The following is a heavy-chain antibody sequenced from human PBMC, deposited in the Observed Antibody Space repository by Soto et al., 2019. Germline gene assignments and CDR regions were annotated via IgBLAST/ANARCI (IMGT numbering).Heavy chain of an antibody. D-gene: IGHD3-9*01. CDR3: ARRKGGLVIISHYYGMDV. CDR2: IYHSGST. V-gene: IGHV4-4*02. CDR1: GGSISSSNW. J-gene: IGHJ6*02. Sequence: PSETLSLTCAVSGGSISSSNWWSWVRQPPGKGLEWIGEIYHSGSTNYNPSLKSRVTISVDKSKKQFSLKLSSVTAADTAVFYCARRKGGLVIISHYYGMDVWGQGTTVTVSS.